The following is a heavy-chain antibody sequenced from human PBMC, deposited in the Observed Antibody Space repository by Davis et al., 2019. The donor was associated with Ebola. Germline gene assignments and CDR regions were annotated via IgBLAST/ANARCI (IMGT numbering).Heavy chain of an antibody. Sequence: GESLKISCTDSVITFSSYAMTWVRQAPGKGLEWVSAISGSGGRTYYADSVKGRFTISRYNSKKTLYLQMNSLRAEDTAVYYCAKSGLSFGVVKYHYGMDVWGKGTTVTVSS. CDR1: VITFSSYA. CDR3: AKSGLSFGVVKYHYGMDV. D-gene: IGHD3-3*01. V-gene: IGHV3-23*01. J-gene: IGHJ6*04. CDR2: ISGSGGRT.